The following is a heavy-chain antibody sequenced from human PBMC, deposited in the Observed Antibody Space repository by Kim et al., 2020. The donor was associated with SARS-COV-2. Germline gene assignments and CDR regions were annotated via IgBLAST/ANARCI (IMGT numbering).Heavy chain of an antibody. J-gene: IGHJ3*02. CDR3: ARGSLWFRGAFDI. Sequence: SETLSLTCTVSGGSISSGSYYWSWIRQPAGKGLEWIGRIYTSGSTNYNPSLKSRVTISVDTSKNQFSLKLSSVTAADTAVYYCARGSLWFRGAFDIWGQGTMVTVSS. CDR1: GGSISSGSYY. D-gene: IGHD3-10*01. CDR2: IYTSGST. V-gene: IGHV4-61*02.